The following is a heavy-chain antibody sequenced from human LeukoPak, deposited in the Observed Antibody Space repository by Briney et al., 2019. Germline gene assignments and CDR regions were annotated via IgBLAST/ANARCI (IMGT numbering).Heavy chain of an antibody. J-gene: IGHJ4*02. CDR2: ISAYNGET. V-gene: IGHV1-18*01. CDR1: GFTFASYG. CDR3: TRVAEQHLQYYFDY. Sequence: ASVKVSCKASGFTFASYGFTWVRQAPGQGLEWMGWISAYNGETNYAQTLQGRVTMTTDTSTSTASLELRGLTSDDTAVYYCTRVAEQHLQYYFDYWGQGTLVTVSS. D-gene: IGHD4-11*01.